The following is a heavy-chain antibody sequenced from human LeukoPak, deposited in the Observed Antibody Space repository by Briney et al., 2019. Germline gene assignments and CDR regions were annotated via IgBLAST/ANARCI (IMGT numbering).Heavy chain of an antibody. V-gene: IGHV1-18*01. CDR2: ISGYSGNT. J-gene: IGHJ4*02. CDR3: ARDRGDRGGGNYFRI. CDR1: GYTFTTYG. Sequence: ASVKVSFKASGYTFTTYGISWVRQAPGQGLEWMGWISGYSGNTKSAQKLQDRVTMTTDTSTSTAYMELRSLRSDGTAVYYCARDRGDRGGGNYFRIWGQGTLVTVSS. D-gene: IGHD1-26*01.